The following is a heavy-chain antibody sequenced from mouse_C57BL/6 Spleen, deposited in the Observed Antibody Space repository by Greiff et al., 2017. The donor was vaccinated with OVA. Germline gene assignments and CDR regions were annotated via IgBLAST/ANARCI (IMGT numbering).Heavy chain of an antibody. CDR2: ISSGSSTI. CDR3: ARTHTGAMDY. D-gene: IGHD1-1*01. CDR1: GFTFSDYG. J-gene: IGHJ4*01. Sequence: EVMLVESGGGLVKPGGSLKLSCAASGFTFSDYGMHWVRQAPEKGLEWVAYISSGSSTIYYADTVKGRFTISRDNAKNTLFLQMTSLRSEDTAMYYCARTHTGAMDYWGQGTSVTVSS. V-gene: IGHV5-17*01.